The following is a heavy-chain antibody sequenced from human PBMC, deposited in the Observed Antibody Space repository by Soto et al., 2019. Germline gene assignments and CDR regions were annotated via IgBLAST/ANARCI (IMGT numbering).Heavy chain of an antibody. D-gene: IGHD6-13*01. Sequence: GGSLRLSCAASGFTFSSYGMHWVRQAPGKGLEWVAVIWYDGSNKYYADSVKGRFTISRDNSKNTLYLQMNSLRAEDTAVYYCARLAAPYSSSWYDTDYYYYGMDVWGQGTTVTVSS. CDR1: GFTFSSYG. CDR3: ARLAAPYSSSWYDTDYYYYGMDV. CDR2: IWYDGSNK. V-gene: IGHV3-33*01. J-gene: IGHJ6*02.